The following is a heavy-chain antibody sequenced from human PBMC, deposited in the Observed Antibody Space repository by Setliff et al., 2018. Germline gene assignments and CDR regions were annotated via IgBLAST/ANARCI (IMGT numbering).Heavy chain of an antibody. Sequence: GASVKVSCKASGGTFSGHSISWVRQAPGQGLEWMGGFIPIFGTANYALKFHGRLTITADDSTTTSYMGLSSLRSEDTGVYYCARVDALMGHNGKFDPWGQGTLVTVSS. CDR3: ARVDALMGHNGKFDP. CDR2: FIPIFGTA. J-gene: IGHJ5*02. CDR1: GGTFSGHS. D-gene: IGHD1-26*01. V-gene: IGHV1-69*13.